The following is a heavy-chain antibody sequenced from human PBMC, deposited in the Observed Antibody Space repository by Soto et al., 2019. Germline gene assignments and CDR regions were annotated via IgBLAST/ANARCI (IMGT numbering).Heavy chain of an antibody. CDR2: TYYRSKWYN. D-gene: IGHD3-3*01. CDR3: ARDWGIWSGYYGYYYYGMDV. V-gene: IGHV6-1*01. J-gene: IGHJ6*02. CDR1: GDSVSNNSAA. Sequence: SQTLSLNWAISGDSVSNNSAAWNWIRQSPSRGLEWLGRTYYRSKWYNDYAVSVKSRITINPDTSKNQFSLQLNSVTPEDTAVYYCARDWGIWSGYYGYYYYGMDVWGQGTTVTVSS.